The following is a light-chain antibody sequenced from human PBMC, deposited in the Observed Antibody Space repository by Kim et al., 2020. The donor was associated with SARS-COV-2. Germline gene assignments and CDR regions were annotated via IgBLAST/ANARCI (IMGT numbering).Light chain of an antibody. V-gene: IGKV3-11*01. Sequence: PGEKATPSCRAGQNIVTSFAWYQQKPGQAPRLLIYDASKRATGSPARCSASGSGTDFTLTISSLEPEDFAVYYCQQRSVWPLTFGGGTKVDIK. J-gene: IGKJ4*01. CDR2: DAS. CDR3: QQRSVWPLT. CDR1: QNIVTS.